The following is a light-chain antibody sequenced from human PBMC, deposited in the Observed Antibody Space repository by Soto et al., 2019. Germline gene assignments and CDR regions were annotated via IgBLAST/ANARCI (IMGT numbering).Light chain of an antibody. CDR3: EQYNYWPRT. J-gene: IGKJ1*01. CDR2: GVS. Sequence: EIVMTQSPGTLSVSPGERATLSCRASRSVSVNLAWYQQKPGQAPRLLIYGVSTRATGIPARFSGSESGTEFTLTISSLQSEDFAVYYCEQYNYWPRTFGQGTKVDIK. CDR1: RSVSVN. V-gene: IGKV3-15*01.